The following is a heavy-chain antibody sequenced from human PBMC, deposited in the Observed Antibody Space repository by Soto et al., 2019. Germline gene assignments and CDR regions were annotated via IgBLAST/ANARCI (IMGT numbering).Heavy chain of an antibody. Sequence: EVQLVESGGGLVQSGGSLRLYCAASGFTFSSYWMHWVRQAPGKGLVWVSRIKGDGISTNYADSVKGRFTISRDNAKDTVFLQMNGLSADDTAVYYCARGVMGYYYNDYWVQGTLVTVSS. V-gene: IGHV3-74*01. D-gene: IGHD3-10*01. J-gene: IGHJ4*02. CDR3: ARGVMGYYYNDY. CDR2: IKGDGIST. CDR1: GFTFSSYW.